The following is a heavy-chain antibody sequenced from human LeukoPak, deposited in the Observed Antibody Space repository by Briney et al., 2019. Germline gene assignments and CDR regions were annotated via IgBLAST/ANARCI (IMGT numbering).Heavy chain of an antibody. CDR2: IYPGDSDT. Sequence: GESLKISCKGSGYSFTSYWIGWVRQMPGKGLEWLGIIYPGDSDTRYSPSFQGQVTISADKSISTAYLQWSSLKASDTAMYYCARYTPQHSIAFDIWGQGTMVTVSS. D-gene: IGHD4-11*01. V-gene: IGHV5-51*01. CDR3: ARYTPQHSIAFDI. CDR1: GYSFTSYW. J-gene: IGHJ3*02.